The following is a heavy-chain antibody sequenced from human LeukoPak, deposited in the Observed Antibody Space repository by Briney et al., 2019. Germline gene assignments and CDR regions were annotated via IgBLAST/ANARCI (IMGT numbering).Heavy chain of an antibody. V-gene: IGHV4-61*01. D-gene: IGHD3-16*01. CDR3: ARETSQKGAHYMDV. J-gene: IGHJ6*03. CDR2: IYYSGST. Sequence: PSETLSLTCTVSGGSISSSSYYWGWIRQPPGKGPEWIGYIYYSGSTNYNPSLKSRVTISVDTSKNQFSLKLTSVTAADTAVYYCARETSQKGAHYMDVWGKGTTVTISS. CDR1: GGSISSSSYY.